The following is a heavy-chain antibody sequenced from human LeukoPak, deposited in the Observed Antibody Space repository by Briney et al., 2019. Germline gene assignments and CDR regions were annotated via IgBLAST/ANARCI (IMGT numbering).Heavy chain of an antibody. Sequence: ASVKVSCKASGYTFTSYYMHWVRQAPGQGLEWMGIINPSGGSTSYAQKFQGRVTVTRDTSTSTVYMELSSLRSEDTAVYYCARALTGGYEFDYWGQGTLVTVSS. V-gene: IGHV1-46*01. J-gene: IGHJ4*02. CDR3: ARALTGGYEFDY. D-gene: IGHD5-12*01. CDR2: INPSGGST. CDR1: GYTFTSYY.